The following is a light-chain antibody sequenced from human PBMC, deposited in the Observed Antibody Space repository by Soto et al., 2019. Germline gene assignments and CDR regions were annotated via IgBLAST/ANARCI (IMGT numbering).Light chain of an antibody. CDR3: QQYNVWPLT. J-gene: IGKJ4*01. V-gene: IGKV3-15*01. Sequence: EIVMTQSPATLSGSPGARATLSCRASQSVSSNLAWYQQKPGQTPKLLIYVASTRATGIPARFSGSGSGTEFTLTISSLQSEDFAVYYCQQYNVWPLTFGGGTKVEFK. CDR1: QSVSSN. CDR2: VAS.